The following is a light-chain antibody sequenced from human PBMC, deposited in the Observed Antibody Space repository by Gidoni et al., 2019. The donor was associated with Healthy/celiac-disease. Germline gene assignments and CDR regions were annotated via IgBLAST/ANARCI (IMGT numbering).Light chain of an antibody. J-gene: IGKJ1*01. CDR2: DAP. V-gene: IGKV1-5*01. Sequence: HQKPGEAPKLLISDAPIWESGGPSRISGRSSGTEFTLTISSLQPDDFATYYCQQYNSDSPTFGQGTQVDIK. CDR3: QQYNSDSPT.